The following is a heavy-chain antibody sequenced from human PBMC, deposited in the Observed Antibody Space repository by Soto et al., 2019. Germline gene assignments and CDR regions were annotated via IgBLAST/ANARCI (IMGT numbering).Heavy chain of an antibody. J-gene: IGHJ2*01. CDR1: GFTFSSYA. D-gene: IGHD3-10*01. CDR3: ARDVYYGSGSYYSNWYFDL. Sequence: QVQLVESGGGVVQPGRSLRLSCAASGFTFSSYAMHWVRQAPGKGLEWVAVISYDGSNKYYADSVKGRFTISRDNSKNTLYLQMNSLRAEDTDVYYCARDVYYGSGSYYSNWYFDLWGRGTLVTVSS. CDR2: ISYDGSNK. V-gene: IGHV3-30-3*01.